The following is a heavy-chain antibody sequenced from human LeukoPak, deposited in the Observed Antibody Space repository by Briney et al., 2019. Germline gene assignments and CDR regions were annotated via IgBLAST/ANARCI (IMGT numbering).Heavy chain of an antibody. CDR1: GGYSHH. Sequence: PSETLSLTCSVSGGYSHHWSWIRQPAGKGLEWIGRIYGSGYANYNPSLKSRVTMSVDTSKNQFSLNLASVTASDTAVYYCARGVLLINWFDHWGRGTLVTVSS. V-gene: IGHV4-4*07. CDR2: IYGSGYA. D-gene: IGHD4/OR15-4a*01. CDR3: ARGVLLINWFDH. J-gene: IGHJ5*02.